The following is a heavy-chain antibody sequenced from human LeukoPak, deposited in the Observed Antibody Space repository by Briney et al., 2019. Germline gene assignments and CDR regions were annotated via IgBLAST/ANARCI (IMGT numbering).Heavy chain of an antibody. V-gene: IGHV3-23*01. CDR1: GFTFSSYA. Sequence: GGSLRLSCAASGFTFSSYAMSWVRQAPGKGLEWVSAISGSGGSTYYADSVKGRFTISRDNAKNTLYLQMNSLRAEDTAVYYCARARDGFYFDFWGQGTLVPVSS. CDR3: ARARDGFYFDF. D-gene: IGHD3-10*01. CDR2: ISGSGGST. J-gene: IGHJ4*02.